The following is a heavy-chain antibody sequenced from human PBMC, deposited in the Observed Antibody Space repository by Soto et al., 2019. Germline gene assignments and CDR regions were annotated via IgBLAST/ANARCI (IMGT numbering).Heavy chain of an antibody. J-gene: IGHJ6*02. CDR3: ARGGQHFRNPLWDNYYYGMDV. CDR2: INQEGSEK. Sequence: EAQLVESGGGSVQPGGSLRLSCTASGFTFSNYWMSWVRLAPGKGLEWVANINQEGSEKDYVDSVKGRFTISRDYAKNSLFLQMNSLRAEDTAVYYCARGGQHFRNPLWDNYYYGMDVWGQGTTVTVSS. D-gene: IGHD3-16*01. CDR1: GFTFSNYW. V-gene: IGHV3-7*05.